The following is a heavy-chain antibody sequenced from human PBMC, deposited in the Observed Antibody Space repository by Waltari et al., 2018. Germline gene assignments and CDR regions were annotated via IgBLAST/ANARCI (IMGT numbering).Heavy chain of an antibody. Sequence: QVQLQESGPGLVKPSETLSLTCTVSGGSISSYYWSWIRPPAGKGLEWIGRIYTSGSTNYNPSLKSRVTMSVDTSKNQFSLKLSSVTAADTAVYYCARGRPLPGIAAAGTLDYWGQGTLVTVSS. D-gene: IGHD6-13*01. CDR3: ARGRPLPGIAAAGTLDY. V-gene: IGHV4-4*07. CDR2: IYTSGST. J-gene: IGHJ4*02. CDR1: GGSISSYY.